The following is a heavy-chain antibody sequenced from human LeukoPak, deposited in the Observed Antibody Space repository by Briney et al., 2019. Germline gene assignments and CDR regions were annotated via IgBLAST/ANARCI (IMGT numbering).Heavy chain of an antibody. V-gene: IGHV3-23*01. CDR1: GFTFSNYA. J-gene: IGHJ4*02. D-gene: IGHD2-8*02. CDR3: AKDKEGTSGIYWYFFDY. Sequence: GGSLRLSCAASGFTFSNYAMSWVRQAPGKGLEWVSAIRGSGDKTYYADSVKGRFTISRDNSKNTLYLQMNSLRVEDTAVYYCAKDKEGTSGIYWYFFDYWGQGTLVTLSS. CDR2: IRGSGDKT.